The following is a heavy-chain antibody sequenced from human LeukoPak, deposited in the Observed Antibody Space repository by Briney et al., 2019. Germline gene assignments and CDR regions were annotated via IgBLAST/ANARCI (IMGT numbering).Heavy chain of an antibody. V-gene: IGHV3-9*01. CDR1: GFTFDDYA. CDR2: ISWNSGSI. J-gene: IGHJ4*02. Sequence: GGSLRLSCAASGFTFDDYAMHWVRQAPGKGLEWVSGISWNSGSIGYADSVKGRFTISRDNAKNSLYLQMNSLRAEDTALYYCAKSDAHSVAAHYPDYWGQGTLVTVSS. D-gene: IGHD2-15*01. CDR3: AKSDAHSVAAHYPDY.